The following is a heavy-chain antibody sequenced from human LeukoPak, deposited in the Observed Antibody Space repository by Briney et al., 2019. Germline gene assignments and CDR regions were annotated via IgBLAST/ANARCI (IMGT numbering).Heavy chain of an antibody. CDR3: AKNGAMIVVVIYYYYMDV. Sequence: GGSLRLSCAASGFTFSSYAMSWVRQAPGKGLEWVSAISGSGGSTYYADSVKGRFTISRDNSKNTLYLQMNSLRAEDTAVYYCAKNGAMIVVVIYYYYMDVWGKGTTVTVSS. D-gene: IGHD3-22*01. J-gene: IGHJ6*03. CDR2: ISGSGGST. V-gene: IGHV3-23*01. CDR1: GFTFSSYA.